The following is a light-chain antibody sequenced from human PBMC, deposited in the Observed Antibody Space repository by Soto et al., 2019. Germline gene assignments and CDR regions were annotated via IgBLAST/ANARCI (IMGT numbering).Light chain of an antibody. J-gene: IGKJ4*01. CDR2: AAS. V-gene: IGKV1-12*01. CDR1: QGVSSW. Sequence: IQMTQSPSSVSASVGDRVTISCRASQGVSSWLAWYQQTPGKAPKLLISAASILQSGVPSRFSGSGSGTDLNFTISGLQPEDFGTYYCQQGISFPLTFGGGTKVEIK. CDR3: QQGISFPLT.